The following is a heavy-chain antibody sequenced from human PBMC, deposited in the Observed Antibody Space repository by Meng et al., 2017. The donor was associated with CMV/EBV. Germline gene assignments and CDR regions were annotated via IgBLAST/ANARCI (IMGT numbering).Heavy chain of an antibody. J-gene: IGHJ4*02. D-gene: IGHD3-9*01. CDR2: IRSKAYGGTT. CDR1: GSTFGDYA. Sequence: GESLKISCTASGSTFGDYAMSWVRQAPGKGLEWVGFIRSKAYGGTTEYAASVKGRFTISRDDSKSIAYLQMNSLKTEDTAVYYCTRDYAKYYDILTGYYRFGFFDYWGQGTLVTVSS. CDR3: TRDYAKYYDILTGYYRFGFFDY. V-gene: IGHV3-49*04.